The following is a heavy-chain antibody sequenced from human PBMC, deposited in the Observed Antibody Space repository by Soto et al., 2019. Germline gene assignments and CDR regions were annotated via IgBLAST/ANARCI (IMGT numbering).Heavy chain of an antibody. D-gene: IGHD3-10*01. CDR3: ASEGNTRELYYYYGMDV. Sequence: QVQLVQSGAEMKKPGASVKVSCKASGYIFTNFGISWVRQAPGQGLEWMGWISAYNGDTNYAQKLQGRVTVTRDTSTSTAYMGLGSLTSDDTAVYYCASEGNTRELYYYYGMDVWGQGTTVTVSS. CDR1: GYIFTNFG. V-gene: IGHV1-18*01. J-gene: IGHJ6*02. CDR2: ISAYNGDT.